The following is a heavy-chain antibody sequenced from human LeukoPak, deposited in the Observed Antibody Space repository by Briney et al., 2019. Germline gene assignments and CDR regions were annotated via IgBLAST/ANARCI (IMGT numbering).Heavy chain of an antibody. Sequence: GASLEISCKGSGSSFTSYWIGWVRPMPGKGLEWMGIIYPGDSDTRYSPSFQGQVTISADKSISTAYLQWSSLKASDTAMYYCARFLSSLGIYAFDIWGQGTMVTVSS. CDR1: GSSFTSYW. V-gene: IGHV5-51*01. CDR2: IYPGDSDT. D-gene: IGHD1-26*01. J-gene: IGHJ3*02. CDR3: ARFLSSLGIYAFDI.